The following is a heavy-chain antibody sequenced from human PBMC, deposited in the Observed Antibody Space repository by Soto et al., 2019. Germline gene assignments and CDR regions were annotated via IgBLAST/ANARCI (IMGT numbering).Heavy chain of an antibody. D-gene: IGHD6-13*01. CDR2: ISGSGGST. Sequence: LRLSCAASGFTFSSYAMSWVRQAPGKGLEWVSAISGSGGSTYYADSVKGRFTISRDNSKNTLYLQMNSLRAEDTAVYYCAKQQLVTNRYFDYWGQGPLVTVSS. J-gene: IGHJ4*02. CDR1: GFTFSSYA. CDR3: AKQQLVTNRYFDY. V-gene: IGHV3-23*01.